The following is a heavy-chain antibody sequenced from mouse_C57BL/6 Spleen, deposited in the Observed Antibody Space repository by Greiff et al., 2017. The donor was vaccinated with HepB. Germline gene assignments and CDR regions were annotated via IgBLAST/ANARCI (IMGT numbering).Heavy chain of an antibody. CDR1: GYAFTNYL. CDR3: ARSSYERGMDY. J-gene: IGHJ4*01. D-gene: IGHD1-1*01. CDR2: INPGSGGT. V-gene: IGHV1-54*01. Sequence: QVQLKQSAADLVRPGTSVKVSCKASGYAFTNYLIEWVKQRPGQGLEWIGVINPGSGGTNYNEKFKGKATLTADKSSSTAYMQLSSLTSEDSAVYFCARSSYERGMDYWGQGTSVTVSS.